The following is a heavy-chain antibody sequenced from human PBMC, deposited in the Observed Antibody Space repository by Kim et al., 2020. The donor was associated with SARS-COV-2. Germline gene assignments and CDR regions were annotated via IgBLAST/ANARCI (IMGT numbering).Heavy chain of an antibody. CDR2: IYYSGST. CDR3: AREGVRGVITGRNNWFDP. Sequence: SETLSLTCTVSGGSISSSSYYWGWIRQPPGKGLEWIGSIYYSGSTYYNPSLKSRVTISVDTSKNQFSLKLSSVTAADTAVYYCAREGVRGVITGRNNWFDPWGQGTLVTVSS. V-gene: IGHV4-39*07. D-gene: IGHD3-10*01. CDR1: GGSISSSSYY. J-gene: IGHJ5*02.